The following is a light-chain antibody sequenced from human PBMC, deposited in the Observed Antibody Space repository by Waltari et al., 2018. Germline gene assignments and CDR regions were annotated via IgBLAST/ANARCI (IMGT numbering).Light chain of an antibody. CDR2: GVS. CDR1: SSDVGGNNF. CDR3: TSYRRLTTLV. Sequence: QSALTQPASVSGSPGQSIAISCTGTSSDVGGNNFVSWYQQHPGKAPQRMISGVSNRPSGVSDRVSGSKSGNTASLTISGLQAEDEADYYCTSYRRLTTLVFGTGTKVTVL. J-gene: IGLJ1*01. V-gene: IGLV2-14*01.